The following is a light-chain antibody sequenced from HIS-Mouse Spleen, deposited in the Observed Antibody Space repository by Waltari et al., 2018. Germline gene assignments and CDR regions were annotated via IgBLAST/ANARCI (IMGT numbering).Light chain of an antibody. Sequence: QSALTQPRSVSGSPGQSVTISCTGTRSSVGVSTYVSWYQQHPGKAPKLMIYDVSKRPSGVPDRFSGSKSGNTASLTISGLQAEDEADYYCCSYAGSYSYVFGTGTKVTVL. V-gene: IGLV2-11*01. CDR1: RSSVGVSTY. J-gene: IGLJ1*01. CDR2: DVS. CDR3: CSYAGSYSYV.